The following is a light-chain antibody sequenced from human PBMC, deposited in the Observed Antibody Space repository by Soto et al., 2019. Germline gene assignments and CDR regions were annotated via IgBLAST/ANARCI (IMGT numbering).Light chain of an antibody. CDR1: SSNIGGNS. Sequence: QSVMTQPPSVSAAPGQTVTISCSGSSSNIGGNSVSWYQQLPGTAPKLLIYYDNKRPSGIPDRFSGSKSGTSATLGITGFQTGDEAEYYCGSWDSSLSAYVFGTGTKLTVL. J-gene: IGLJ1*01. V-gene: IGLV1-51*01. CDR3: GSWDSSLSAYV. CDR2: YDN.